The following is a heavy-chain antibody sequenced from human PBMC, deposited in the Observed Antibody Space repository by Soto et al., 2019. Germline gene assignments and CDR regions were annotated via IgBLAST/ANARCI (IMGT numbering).Heavy chain of an antibody. CDR3: AKEKLVAHSNWFDP. V-gene: IGHV3-23*01. CDR2: IGGSDGST. J-gene: IGHJ5*02. D-gene: IGHD2-2*01. CDR1: GFTLSNYA. Sequence: YLRLSCAASGFTLSNYAMNWVLDAPGKGLEWVSGIGGSDGSTNYADSVKGGFTVSRDNSKLTLYPPLDTLGVEDTAVYYCAKEKLVAHSNWFDPWGQGTLVTVSS.